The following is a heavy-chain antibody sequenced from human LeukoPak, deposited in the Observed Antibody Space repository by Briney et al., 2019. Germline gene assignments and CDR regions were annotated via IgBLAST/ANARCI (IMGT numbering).Heavy chain of an antibody. D-gene: IGHD6-13*01. V-gene: IGHV1-18*01. Sequence: ASVKVSCKASGGTFSSYAISWVRQAPGQGLEWMGWISAYNGNTNYAQKLQGRVTMTTDTSTSTAYMELGSLRSDDTAVYYCARVRVAAAGTIVSPDYWGQGTLVTVSS. CDR2: ISAYNGNT. CDR3: ARVRVAAAGTIVSPDY. J-gene: IGHJ4*02. CDR1: GGTFSSYA.